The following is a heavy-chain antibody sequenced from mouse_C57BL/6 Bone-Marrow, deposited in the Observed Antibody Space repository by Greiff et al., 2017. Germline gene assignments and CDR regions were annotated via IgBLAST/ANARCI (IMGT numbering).Heavy chain of an antibody. J-gene: IGHJ2*01. Sequence: QVQLQQPGAELVRPGSSVKLSCKASGYTFTSYWMHWVKQRPIQGLEWIGNIDPSDSETHYNQNFKDKATLTVDKSASTVYMQLSSLTSEVSAVYNCAKEGGFLLDWWGQGTALAVSS. V-gene: IGHV1-52*01. CDR2: IDPSDSET. CDR1: GYTFTSYW. CDR3: AKEGGFLLDW.